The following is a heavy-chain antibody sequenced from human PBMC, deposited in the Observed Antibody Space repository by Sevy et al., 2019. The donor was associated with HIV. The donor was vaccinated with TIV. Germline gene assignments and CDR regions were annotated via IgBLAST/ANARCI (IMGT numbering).Heavy chain of an antibody. CDR2: IYFSGST. V-gene: IGHV4-39*01. J-gene: IGHJ4*02. Sequence: SETLSLTCTVSGGSIARSSYDWGWIRQSPGKGLEWIGSIYFSGSTSYATSLRSRVTNSVDTSKNQVSLKMRSVTATDTAFYYCARHGGLVDRGFDFWGQGALVTVSS. CDR1: GGSIARSSYD. D-gene: IGHD3-10*01. CDR3: ARHGGLVDRGFDF.